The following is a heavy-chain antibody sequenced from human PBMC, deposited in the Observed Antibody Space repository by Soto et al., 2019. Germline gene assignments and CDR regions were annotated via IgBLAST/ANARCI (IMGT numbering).Heavy chain of an antibody. CDR2: IIPIFGTA. J-gene: IGHJ6*02. CDR1: GGTFSSYA. Sequence: ASVKVSCKASGGTFSSYAISWVRQAPGQGLEWMGGIIPIFGTANYAQKFQGRVTITADKSTSTAYMELSSLRSEDTAVYYCARGVYYYDSSGYYSSNHGDVWGQGTTVTVSS. V-gene: IGHV1-69*06. CDR3: ARGVYYYDSSGYYSSNHGDV. D-gene: IGHD3-22*01.